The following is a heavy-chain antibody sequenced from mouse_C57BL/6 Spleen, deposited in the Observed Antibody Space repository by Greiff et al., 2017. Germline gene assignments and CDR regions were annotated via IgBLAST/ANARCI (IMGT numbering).Heavy chain of an antibody. J-gene: IGHJ2*01. CDR1: GFTFSDYG. V-gene: IGHV5-17*01. Sequence: DVQLVESGGGLVQPGGSLNLSCAASGFTFSDYGMHWVRQAPEKGLEWVAYISSGSSTIYYADTVKGRFTISRDNAKNTLFLQMTSLRSEDTAMYYCARGEAYYSNYEGYYFDYWGQGTTLTVSS. D-gene: IGHD2-5*01. CDR2: ISSGSSTI. CDR3: ARGEAYYSNYEGYYFDY.